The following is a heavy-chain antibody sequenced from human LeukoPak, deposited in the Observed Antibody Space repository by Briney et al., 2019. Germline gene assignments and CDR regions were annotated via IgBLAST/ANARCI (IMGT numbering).Heavy chain of an antibody. Sequence: GGSLRLSCAASGFTFDDYAIHWVRQAPGKGLVWVSLISGDGISPYYADSVKGRFTISRDNSKDSLYLQMQSLRTEDTAFYYCAKGGKHWLDEGYFQHWGQGTLVTVSS. CDR2: ISGDGISP. CDR3: AKGGKHWLDEGYFQH. D-gene: IGHD6-19*01. J-gene: IGHJ1*01. V-gene: IGHV3-43*02. CDR1: GFTFDDYA.